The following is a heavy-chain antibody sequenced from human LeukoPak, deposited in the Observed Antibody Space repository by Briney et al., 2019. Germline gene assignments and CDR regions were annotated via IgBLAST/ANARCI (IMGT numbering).Heavy chain of an antibody. D-gene: IGHD3-10*01. CDR1: GGTFSSYA. Sequence: GASVKVSCKASGGTFSSYAISWVRQAPGQGLEWMGGIIPIFGTANYAQKFQGRVTITTDESTSTAYMELSSLRSEDTAVYYCARDQHYYGSGSSFDYWGQGTLVTVSS. V-gene: IGHV1-69*05. J-gene: IGHJ4*02. CDR3: ARDQHYYGSGSSFDY. CDR2: IIPIFGTA.